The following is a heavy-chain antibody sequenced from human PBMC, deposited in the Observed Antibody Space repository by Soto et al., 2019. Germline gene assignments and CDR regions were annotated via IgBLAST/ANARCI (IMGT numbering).Heavy chain of an antibody. V-gene: IGHV3-23*01. CDR2: LGGGGDT. CDR1: GFTFSSYT. Sequence: GGSLRLSCAASGFTFSSYTMNWVRQAPGKGLEWVSALGGGGDTHYAESVKGRFTISRDYSKNILLLQMNSLRDEDSAVYFCARLEGLATISYYFDFWGPGALVTVSS. CDR3: ARLEGLATISYYFDF. D-gene: IGHD1-1*01. J-gene: IGHJ4*02.